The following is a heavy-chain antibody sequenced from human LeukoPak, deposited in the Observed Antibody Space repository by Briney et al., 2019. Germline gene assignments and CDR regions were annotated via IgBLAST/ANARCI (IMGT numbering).Heavy chain of an antibody. J-gene: IGHJ4*02. CDR3: ARGRDGYRRLDY. D-gene: IGHD5-24*01. Sequence: SETLSLTCTVSGGSISSNYWSWIRQPPGKGLEWIGYIFYTGSTNYNPSLKSRVTISVDTSKNQFSLKLSSVTAADTAVYYCARGRDGYRRLDYWGQGTLVTVSS. CDR2: IFYTGST. CDR1: GGSISSNY. V-gene: IGHV4-59*01.